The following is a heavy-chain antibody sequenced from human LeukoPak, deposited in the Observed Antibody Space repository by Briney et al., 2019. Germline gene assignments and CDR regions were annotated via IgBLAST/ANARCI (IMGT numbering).Heavy chain of an antibody. CDR3: VRDPVGGSTIFDC. D-gene: IGHD1-26*01. CDR2: TYYRSKWYY. Sequence: SQTLSLTCVISGDSASSNSAAWNWIRQSPSRGLEWLGRTYYRSKWYYDYSVAVKSRVTINPDTSKNQSSLQLSSVTPEDTAVYYCVRDPVGGSTIFDCWGQGTLVTVSS. J-gene: IGHJ4*02. V-gene: IGHV6-1*01. CDR1: GDSASSNSAA.